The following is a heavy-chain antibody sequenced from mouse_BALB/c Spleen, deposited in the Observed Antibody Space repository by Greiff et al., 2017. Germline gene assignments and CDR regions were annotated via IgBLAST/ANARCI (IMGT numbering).Heavy chain of an antibody. CDR1: GFSLTSYD. V-gene: IGHV2-9-2*01. Sequence: VKLVESGPGLVAPSQSLSITCTVSGFSLTSYDISWIRQPPGKGLEWLGVIWTGGGTNYNSAFMSRLSISKDNSKSQVFLKMNSLQTDDTAIYYCVRLAVAMDYWGQGTSVTVSS. J-gene: IGHJ4*01. CDR2: IWTGGGT. CDR3: VRLAVAMDY.